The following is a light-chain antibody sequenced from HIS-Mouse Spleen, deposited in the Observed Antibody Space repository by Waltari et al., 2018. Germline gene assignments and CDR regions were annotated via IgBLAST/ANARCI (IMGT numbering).Light chain of an antibody. CDR1: ALPKKY. V-gene: IGLV3-10*01. Sequence: SYELTQPPSVSVSPGQKARITCSGDALPKKYAYWYQQNSGQAPVLVIYEDSKRPAGIPERFSGSSSVKMATLTSSGAQVEDEADYYCYSTDSSGNHRVFGGGTKLTVL. CDR3: YSTDSSGNHRV. J-gene: IGLJ2*01. CDR2: EDS.